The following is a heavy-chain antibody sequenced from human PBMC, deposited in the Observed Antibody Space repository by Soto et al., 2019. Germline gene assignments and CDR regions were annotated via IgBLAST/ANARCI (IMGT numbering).Heavy chain of an antibody. CDR2: INPNSGGT. V-gene: IGHV1-2*04. CDR3: ARGAVETPTYYYYGMDV. J-gene: IGHJ6*02. Sequence: ASVKVSCKASGYTFTDHYIYWLRQAPGQGLEWMGWINPNSGGTNYAQKFQGWVTMTRDTSISTAYMELSRLRSDDTAVYYCARGAVETPTYYYYGMDVWGQGTTVTFSS. CDR1: GYTFTDHY. D-gene: IGHD2-15*01.